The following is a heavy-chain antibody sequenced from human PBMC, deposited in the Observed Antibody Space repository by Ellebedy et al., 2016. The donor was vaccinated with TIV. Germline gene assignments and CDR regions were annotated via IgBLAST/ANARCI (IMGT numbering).Heavy chain of an antibody. D-gene: IGHD2-15*01. J-gene: IGHJ4*02. CDR2: MNPNSGNT. CDR3: ARGTAGGHCSGGSCPYFDY. V-gene: IGHV1-8*01. CDR1: GYTFTGYD. Sequence: ASVKVSCXASGYTFTGYDINWVRQATGQGLEWMGWMNPNSGNTGYAQKFQGRVTMTRNTSISTAYMELSSLRSEDTAVYYCARGTAGGHCSGGSCPYFDYWGQGTLVTVSS.